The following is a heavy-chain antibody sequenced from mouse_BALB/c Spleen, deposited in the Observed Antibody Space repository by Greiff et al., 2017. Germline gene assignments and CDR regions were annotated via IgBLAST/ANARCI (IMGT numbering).Heavy chain of an antibody. D-gene: IGHD2-3*01. CDR1: GYSITSDYA. J-gene: IGHJ3*01. Sequence: EVQLQESGPGLVKPSQSLSLTCTVTGYSITSDYAWNWIRQFPGNKLEWMGYISYSGSTSYNPSLKSRISITRDTSKNQFFLQLNSVTTEDTATYYCARGADGGFAYWGQGTLVTVSA. CDR3: ARGADGGFAY. CDR2: ISYSGST. V-gene: IGHV3-2*02.